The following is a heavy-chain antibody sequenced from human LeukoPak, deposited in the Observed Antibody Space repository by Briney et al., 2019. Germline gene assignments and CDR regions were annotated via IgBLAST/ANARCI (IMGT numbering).Heavy chain of an antibody. CDR2: ISSSSSTI. D-gene: IGHD6-19*01. V-gene: IGHV3-48*01. J-gene: IGHJ5*02. CDR3: ARDRGGWYDWFDP. CDR1: GFTFSSYS. Sequence: GGSLRLSCAASGFTFSSYSMNWVRQAPGKGLEWVSYISSSSSTIYYADSVKGRFTISRDDAKNSLYLQMNSLRAEDTAVYYCARDRGGWYDWFDPWGQGTLVTVSS.